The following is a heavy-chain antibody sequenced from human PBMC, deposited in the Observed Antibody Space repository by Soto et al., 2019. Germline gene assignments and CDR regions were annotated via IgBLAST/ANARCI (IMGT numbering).Heavy chain of an antibody. CDR1: GFIFENFG. Sequence: GGSLRLSCAASGFIFENFGMSWVRQAPGKGLEWISPISGSGFKKYYADSVKGRFTISRDNSKSTVYLELNNLSAEDTAVYHCAKNQGVELVPLATVDWFDPWGQGSLVTVSS. CDR2: ISGSGFKK. J-gene: IGHJ5*02. CDR3: AKNQGVELVPLATVDWFDP. D-gene: IGHD1-26*01. V-gene: IGHV3-23*01.